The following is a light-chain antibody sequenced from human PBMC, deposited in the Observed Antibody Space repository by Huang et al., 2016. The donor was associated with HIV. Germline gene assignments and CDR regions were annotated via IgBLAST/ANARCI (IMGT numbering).Light chain of an antibody. Sequence: IVMTQSPATLYASPGERVTLSCRASQTVRNNLAWYQQKPGQAPRVLIYRASNRATGVPDRCSGSGSGSEFSLTISSLQSEDFVVYYCQQYDSWPPYTFGQGT. CDR2: RAS. V-gene: IGKV3-15*01. CDR3: QQYDSWPPYT. J-gene: IGKJ2*01. CDR1: QTVRNN.